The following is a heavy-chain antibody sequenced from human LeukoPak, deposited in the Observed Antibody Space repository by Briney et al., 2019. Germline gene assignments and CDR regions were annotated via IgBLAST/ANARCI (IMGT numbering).Heavy chain of an antibody. D-gene: IGHD6-6*01. CDR3: AQGEGSSSNWFDP. CDR1: GDSIGNHY. Sequence: SETLSLTCSVSGDSIGNHYWSWIRQPPGKGLEWIGHIDHSGSTNRHPSLKSRVTISVDTSKNQFSLKLSSVTAADTAVYYCAQGEGSSSNWFDPWGQGTLVTISS. V-gene: IGHV4-59*11. J-gene: IGHJ5*02. CDR2: IDHSGST.